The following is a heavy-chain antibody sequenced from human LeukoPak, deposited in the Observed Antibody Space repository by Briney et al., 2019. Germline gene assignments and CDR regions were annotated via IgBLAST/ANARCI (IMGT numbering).Heavy chain of an antibody. CDR2: VSTTGSIT. CDR3: AKSPGYDHGRLEC. CDR1: GFMFSKSA. J-gene: IGHJ4*02. Sequence: GGSLRLSCAASGFMFSKSAMSWVRQAPGQGLEWVSTVSTTGSITYYADSMKGRFTISRDNSKNTLYLQVDSLRAEDTAVYYCAKSPGYDHGRLECWGQGTLVTVSS. V-gene: IGHV3-23*01. D-gene: IGHD5-18*01.